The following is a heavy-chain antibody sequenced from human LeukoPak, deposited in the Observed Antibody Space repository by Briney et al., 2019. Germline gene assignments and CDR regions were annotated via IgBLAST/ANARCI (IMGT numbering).Heavy chain of an antibody. CDR3: TRVNLRGSQYNWFDP. CDR2: ITPIIGSA. CDR1: GGTFRSHI. Sequence: SVKVSCKTLGGTFRSHIFSWLRQAPGQGLEWMGKITPIIGSAKYSQKFRDRLTITGDSSTGTAYMELSSLTPEDTALYYCTRVNLRGSQYNWFDPWGQGTLVIVSS. J-gene: IGHJ5*02. D-gene: IGHD1-26*01. V-gene: IGHV1-69*08.